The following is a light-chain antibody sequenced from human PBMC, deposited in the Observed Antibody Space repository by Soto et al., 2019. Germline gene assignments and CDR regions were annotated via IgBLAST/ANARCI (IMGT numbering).Light chain of an antibody. Sequence: DIQMTQSPSTLSASVGDRVTITCRASQSISSWLAWYQQKPGKAPKLLIYKASSLESGVPSRFSGSGSGTECTLTISSLQPEDFATYHCQEYKTWTFGQGTKVDIK. CDR2: KAS. CDR3: QEYKTWT. CDR1: QSISSW. V-gene: IGKV1-5*03. J-gene: IGKJ1*01.